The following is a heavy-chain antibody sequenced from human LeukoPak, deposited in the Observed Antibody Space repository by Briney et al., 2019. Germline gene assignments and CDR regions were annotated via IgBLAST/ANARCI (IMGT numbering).Heavy chain of an antibody. CDR2: INSDGSST. CDR3: ARDTSWETYDC. V-gene: IGHV3-74*01. CDR1: GFTFSSYW. Sequence: GGSLRLSCAASGFTFSSYWMHWVRQAPGKGPVWVSRINSDGSSTSYADSVKGRFTISRDNAKNTLYLQMNSLRAEDTAVYYCARDTSWETYDCWGQGTLVAVSS. D-gene: IGHD1-26*01. J-gene: IGHJ4*02.